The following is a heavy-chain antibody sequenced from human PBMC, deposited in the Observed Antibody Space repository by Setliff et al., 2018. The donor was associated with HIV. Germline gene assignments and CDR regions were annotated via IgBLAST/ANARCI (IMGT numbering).Heavy chain of an antibody. J-gene: IGHJ4*02. V-gene: IGHV3-74*03. CDR2: LNSDGSST. CDR1: GFIFRNYW. CDR3: AKGSYSSGRYDNYLDY. D-gene: IGHD3-22*01. Sequence: GSLRLSCAASGFIFRNYWMHWVRQAPGKGLVWVSCLNSDGSSTTYADSVKGRFTSSRDNAKNTVYLQMNSLRVEDTAVYYCAKGSYSSGRYDNYLDYWGQGALVTVSS.